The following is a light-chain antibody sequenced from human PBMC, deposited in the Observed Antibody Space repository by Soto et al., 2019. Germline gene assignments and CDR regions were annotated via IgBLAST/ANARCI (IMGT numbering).Light chain of an antibody. CDR1: SSDVGGHNY. CDR2: DVT. J-gene: IGLJ2*01. Sequence: QSALTQPASVSGSPGQSISISCTGTSSDVGGHNYVSWYQHHPDKGPKLIIYDVTNRHSGVSNRFSGSKSGNTASLTISGLQAEDEADYYCSSYTNSITLVVFGGGTQLTVL. V-gene: IGLV2-14*03. CDR3: SSYTNSITLVV.